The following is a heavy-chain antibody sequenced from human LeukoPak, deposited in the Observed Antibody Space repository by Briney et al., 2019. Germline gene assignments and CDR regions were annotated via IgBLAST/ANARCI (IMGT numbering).Heavy chain of an antibody. CDR1: GGSISSYY. J-gene: IGHJ4*02. D-gene: IGHD6-19*01. CDR2: IYYSGST. V-gene: IGHV4-39*07. Sequence: SETLSLTCTVSGGSISSYYWGWIRQPPGKGLEWIGSIYYSGSTYYNPSLKSRVTISVDTSKNQFSLKPSSVTAADTAVYYCARDDSSGWGFDYWGQGTLVTVSS. CDR3: ARDDSSGWGFDY.